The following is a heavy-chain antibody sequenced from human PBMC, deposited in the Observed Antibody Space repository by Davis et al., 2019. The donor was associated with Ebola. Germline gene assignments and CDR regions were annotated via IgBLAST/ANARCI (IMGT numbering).Heavy chain of an antibody. J-gene: IGHJ6*02. CDR3: ARQSRYYGSGSYYAMGMDV. CDR2: IYYSGIT. V-gene: IGHV4-39*01. CDR1: GGSIISSSSY. Sequence: SETLSLTCTVSGGSIISSSSYWGWIRQPPRKGLEWIGSIYYSGITYYNPSLKSRVTISVDTSKNQFSLKLRSVTAADTAVYYCARQSRYYGSGSYYAMGMDVWGQGTTVTVSS. D-gene: IGHD3-10*01.